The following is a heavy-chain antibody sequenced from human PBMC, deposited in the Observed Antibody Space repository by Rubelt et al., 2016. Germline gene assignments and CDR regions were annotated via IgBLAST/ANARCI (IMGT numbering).Heavy chain of an antibody. J-gene: IGHJ5*02. CDR3: ARERIAARGLFDP. CDR2: ISHRGST. V-gene: IGHV4-34*01. D-gene: IGHD6-6*01. CDR1: GGSFSDYY. Sequence: QVQLQQWGAGLLKPSETLSLTCAVYGGSFSDYYWNWLRQPPGKGLEWIGEISHRGSTNYNPSLKSRVTLSVDTFKNQFSRRLTPGTAAETAVYYCARERIAARGLFDPWAQGTLVTVSS.